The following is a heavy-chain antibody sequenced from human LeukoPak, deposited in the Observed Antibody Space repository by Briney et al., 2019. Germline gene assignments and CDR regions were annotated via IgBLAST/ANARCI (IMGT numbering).Heavy chain of an antibody. D-gene: IGHD3-10*01. J-gene: IGHJ3*02. CDR3: ARSGAKGKNAFDI. Sequence: GGSLRLSCAASEFTFSRYAMHWVRQAPGKGLEYVSSISSNGGSTYYANSVKGRFTISRDNSKNTLYLQMGSLRTEDMAVYYCARSGAKGKNAFDIWGQGTMVTVSS. V-gene: IGHV3-64*01. CDR1: EFTFSRYA. CDR2: ISSNGGST.